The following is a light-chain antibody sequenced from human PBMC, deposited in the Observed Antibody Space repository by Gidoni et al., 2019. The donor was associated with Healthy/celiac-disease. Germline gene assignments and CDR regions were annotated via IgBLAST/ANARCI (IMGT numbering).Light chain of an antibody. CDR3: QQYGSSIFT. Sequence: EIVLTQSPGTLSLSPGESATLSCRASQSVSSSCLAWYQQKPGQAPRLLIYGASSRATSIPYRFSSSGSGTDFTLTISRLEPEDFAVYYWQQYGSSIFTFGPGTKVDIK. V-gene: IGKV3-20*01. CDR2: GAS. CDR1: QSVSSSC. J-gene: IGKJ3*01.